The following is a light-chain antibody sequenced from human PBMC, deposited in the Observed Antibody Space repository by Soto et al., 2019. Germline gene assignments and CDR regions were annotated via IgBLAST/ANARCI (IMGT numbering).Light chain of an antibody. J-gene: IGKJ3*01. V-gene: IGKV3-20*01. CDR2: AAS. CDR1: QSVSSSF. Sequence: IVLTHSPATLSVSPWERATLSCRASQSVSSSFLAWYQQKPGQAPRLLIYAASRRATGIPDRFSGSGSGTDFTLTISRLEPEDFAVYYCQQYGSSVFNFGPGTKVDIK. CDR3: QQYGSSVFN.